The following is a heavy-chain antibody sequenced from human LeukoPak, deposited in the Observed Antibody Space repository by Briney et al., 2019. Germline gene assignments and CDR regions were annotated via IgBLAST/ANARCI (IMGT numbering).Heavy chain of an antibody. CDR3: AKDGRMYRHYYFDY. CDR1: GFTFSSYG. J-gene: IGHJ4*02. V-gene: IGHV3-30*18. D-gene: IGHD1-26*01. Sequence: QAGGSLRLSCAASGFTFSSYGMHWVRQAPGKGLEWVAVISYDGSNKYYADSVKGRFTISRDNSKNTLYLQMNSLRAEDTAVYYCAKDGRMYRHYYFDYWGQGTLVTVSS. CDR2: ISYDGSNK.